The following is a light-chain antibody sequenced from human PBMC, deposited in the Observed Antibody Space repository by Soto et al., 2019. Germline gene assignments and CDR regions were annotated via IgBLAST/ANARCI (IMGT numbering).Light chain of an antibody. J-gene: IGKJ2*01. CDR3: QQTYSAPHT. CDR2: DAS. CDR1: QSVSSY. V-gene: IGKV3-11*01. Sequence: EIVLTQSPATLSVSPGERATLSCRASQSVSSYLAWYQQKPGQAPRLLIYDASNRATGIPANFSGSGSGADFTLTISHVRPEDLATYYCQQTYSAPHTFGQGTKV.